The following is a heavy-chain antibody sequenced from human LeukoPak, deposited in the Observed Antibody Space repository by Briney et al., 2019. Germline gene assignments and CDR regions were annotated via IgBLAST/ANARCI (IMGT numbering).Heavy chain of an antibody. CDR1: GYSFTSYW. CDR2: IYPGDSDT. D-gene: IGHD6-13*01. CDR3: ARYPQQQLVQGFGFDY. V-gene: IGHV5-51*01. J-gene: IGHJ4*02. Sequence: GESLKISCKGSGYSFTSYWIGWVRQMPGKGLEWMGIIYPGDSDTRYSPSFQGQVTISADKSISTAYLQWSSLKASDTAMYYCARYPQQQLVQGFGFDYWGQGTLVTVSS.